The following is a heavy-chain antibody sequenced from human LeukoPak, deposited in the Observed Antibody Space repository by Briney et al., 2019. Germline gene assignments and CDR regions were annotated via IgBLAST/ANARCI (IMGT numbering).Heavy chain of an antibody. CDR2: IRFDGSNK. CDR1: GFTFSNYG. V-gene: IGHV3-30*02. Sequence: GGSLRLSCTASGFTFSNYGMHWVRQAPGKGLEWVAFIRFDGSNKFYADSVKGRFTISRDNSKYTLYLQMNSLRAEDTAVYYCASFDIWGQGTMVTVSS. J-gene: IGHJ3*02. CDR3: ASFDI.